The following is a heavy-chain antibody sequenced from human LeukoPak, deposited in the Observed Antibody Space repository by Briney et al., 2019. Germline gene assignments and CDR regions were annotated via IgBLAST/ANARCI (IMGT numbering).Heavy chain of an antibody. D-gene: IGHD6-13*01. V-gene: IGHV4-31*03. J-gene: IGHJ4*02. Sequence: KASETLSLTCTVSGGSISSGGYYWSWIRQHPGKGLEWIGYIYYSGSTYYNPSLKSRVTISVDTSKNQFSLKLSSATAADTAVYYCASRIAAAGTIFDYWGQGTLVTVSS. CDR3: ASRIAAAGTIFDY. CDR1: GGSISSGGYY. CDR2: IYYSGST.